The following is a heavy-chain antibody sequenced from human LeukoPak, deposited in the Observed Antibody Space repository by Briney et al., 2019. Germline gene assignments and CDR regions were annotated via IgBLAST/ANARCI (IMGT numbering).Heavy chain of an antibody. V-gene: IGHV4-59*01. J-gene: IGHJ5*02. D-gene: IGHD2-15*01. Sequence: SETLSLTCTVSGGSISSYYWSWIRQPPGKGLEWIGYIYYSGGTNYNPSLKSRVTISVDTSKNQFSLKLSSVTAADTAVYYCARGVVVVAASWFDPWGQGTLVTVSS. CDR2: IYYSGGT. CDR1: GGSISSYY. CDR3: ARGVVVVAASWFDP.